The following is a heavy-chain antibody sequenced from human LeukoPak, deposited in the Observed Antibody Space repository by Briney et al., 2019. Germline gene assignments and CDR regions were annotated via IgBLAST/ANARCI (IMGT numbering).Heavy chain of an antibody. J-gene: IGHJ6*02. CDR3: AREVNGGMDV. CDR2: ISSSSSYI. D-gene: IGHD7-27*01. CDR1: GFTLSSHS. V-gene: IGHV3-21*01. Sequence: GGSLRLSCAAYGFTLSSHSMNWVRQAPGKGLEWVSSISSSSSYIHSADSVKGRFTISRDNAKNSLYLQMNSLRAEDTAVYYCAREVNGGMDVWGQGTTVTVSS.